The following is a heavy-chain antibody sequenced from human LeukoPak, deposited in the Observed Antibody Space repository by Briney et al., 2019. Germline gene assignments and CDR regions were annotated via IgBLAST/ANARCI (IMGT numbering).Heavy chain of an antibody. J-gene: IGHJ6*03. CDR3: ARGPQLRGYYYYMDV. CDR2: INPSGGST. V-gene: IGHV1-46*01. Sequence: ASVKVSCKASGYTFTSYYMHWVRQAPGQGPEWMGIINPSGGSTSYAQKFQGRVTMTTDTSTSTAYMELRSLRSDDTAVYYCARGPQLRGYYYYMDVWGKGTTVTISS. CDR1: GYTFTSYY. D-gene: IGHD2-2*01.